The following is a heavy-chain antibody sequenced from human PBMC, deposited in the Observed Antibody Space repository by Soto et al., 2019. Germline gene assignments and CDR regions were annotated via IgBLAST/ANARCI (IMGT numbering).Heavy chain of an antibody. CDR3: ARAPKVSGSSQTRPDF. V-gene: IGHV4-34*01. CDR2: ISQSGNT. Sequence: WETLSLTCSIYSGSFSGYYWSWVRQPPGKGLEWIGEISQSGNTNYSPSLKSRVSISIDTSKKQFSLNLASVSAADTAVYYCARAPKVSGSSQTRPDFWGQGTLVTVSS. CDR1: SGSFSGYY. D-gene: IGHD6-6*01. J-gene: IGHJ4*02.